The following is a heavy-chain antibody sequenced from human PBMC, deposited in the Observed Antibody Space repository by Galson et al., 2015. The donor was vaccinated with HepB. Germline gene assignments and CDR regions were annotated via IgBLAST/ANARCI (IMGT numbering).Heavy chain of an antibody. CDR1: SGSISPYY. CDR2: MYFSGTS. V-gene: IGHV4-59*12. D-gene: IGHD2-8*01. J-gene: IGHJ4*02. Sequence: QVQLQESGPGLLKPSETLSLTCTVSSGSISPYYWSWIRQSPGKGLEWIGYMYFSGTSYYNPSLKGRATISVDTSKNQFSLKLSSVTAADTAVYYCARSRRFVGMVYNDYWGQGTLVTVSS. CDR3: ARSRRFVGMVYNDY.